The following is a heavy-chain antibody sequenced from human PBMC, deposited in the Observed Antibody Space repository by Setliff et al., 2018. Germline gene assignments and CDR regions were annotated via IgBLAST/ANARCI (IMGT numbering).Heavy chain of an antibody. Sequence: ASVKVSCKTSGYSFTVFGISWVRQAPGQGLEWMGWISPYYGNTNYAQQFQGRVTMTTDTSTTTAYMELTSLTSDDTALYYCVRGQGPRTVVAIPFDHWGQGTPVTVSS. J-gene: IGHJ4*02. CDR1: GYSFTVFG. CDR3: VRGQGPRTVVAIPFDH. D-gene: IGHD3-22*01. V-gene: IGHV1-18*01. CDR2: ISPYYGNT.